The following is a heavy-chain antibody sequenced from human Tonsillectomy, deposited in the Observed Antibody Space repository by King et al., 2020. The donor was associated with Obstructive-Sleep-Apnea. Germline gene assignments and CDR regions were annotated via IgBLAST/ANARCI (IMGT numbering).Heavy chain of an antibody. Sequence: VQLVESGGGLVKPGGSLRLSCAASGFTFSIYSMNCVRQAPGKGLEWVSSISNSGSYIYYGDSVKGRFTISREKAMNSRYLQMNSLRAEETAVYYCARDLGTTNYYYYGMDVWGQGTTVTVSS. V-gene: IGHV3-21*01. CDR3: ARDLGTTNYYYYGMDV. D-gene: IGHD2/OR15-2a*01. J-gene: IGHJ6*02. CDR2: ISNSGSYI. CDR1: GFTFSIYS.